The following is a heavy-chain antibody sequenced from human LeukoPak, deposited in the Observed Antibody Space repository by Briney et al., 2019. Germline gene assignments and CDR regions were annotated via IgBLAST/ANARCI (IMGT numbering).Heavy chain of an antibody. J-gene: IGHJ4*02. CDR2: IWSDGSNK. CDR1: GFTFSSYG. Sequence: GGSLRLSCAASGFTFSSYGMHWVRQAPGKGLEWVAVIWSDGSNKYYADSVKGRFTISRDNSKNTLYLQMNSLRAEDTAVYYCARDGIAAAGTGGYYFDYWGQGTLVTVSS. V-gene: IGHV3-33*01. D-gene: IGHD6-13*01. CDR3: ARDGIAAAGTGGYYFDY.